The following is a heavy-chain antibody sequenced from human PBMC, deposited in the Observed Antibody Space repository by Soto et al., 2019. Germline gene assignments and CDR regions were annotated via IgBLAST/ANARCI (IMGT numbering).Heavy chain of an antibody. D-gene: IGHD5-18*01. CDR1: GGSISSGGYY. CDR3: ARGLIQLYGRAYFDY. CDR2: IYYSGST. Sequence: SETLSLTCTVSGGSISSGGYYWSWIRQHPGKGLEWIGYIYYSGSTYYNPSLKSRVTISVDTSKNQFSLKLSSVTAADTAVYYCARGLIQLYGRAYFDYWGQGTLVTVLL. J-gene: IGHJ4*02. V-gene: IGHV4-31*03.